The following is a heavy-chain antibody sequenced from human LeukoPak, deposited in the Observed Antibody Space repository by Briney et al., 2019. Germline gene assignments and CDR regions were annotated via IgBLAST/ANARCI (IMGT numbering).Heavy chain of an antibody. CDR2: ISSSSSTI. D-gene: IGHD2-2*01. J-gene: IGHJ4*02. V-gene: IGHV3-48*04. CDR3: ARVGVPGGFDY. Sequence: GGTLRLSCAASGFTFSSYSMNWVRQAPGKGLEWVSYISSSSSTIYYADSVKGRFTISRDNAKNSLYLQMNSLRAEDTAVYYCARVGVPGGFDYWGQGTLVTVSS. CDR1: GFTFSSYS.